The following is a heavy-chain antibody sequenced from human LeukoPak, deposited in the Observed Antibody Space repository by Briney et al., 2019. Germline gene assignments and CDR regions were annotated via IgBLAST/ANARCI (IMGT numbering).Heavy chain of an antibody. D-gene: IGHD5-18*01. CDR1: GFTVSNNY. CDR3: ARDRYSYGYALDC. V-gene: IGHV3-66*02. CDR2: IYSGGST. J-gene: IGHJ4*02. Sequence: GASLRLSCTASGFTVSNNYMSWGRQAPGKGLEWGSVIYSGGSTYHADWVKGRVSISTDNSKNTLNLQMNTLRVEGSAVDYCARDRYSYGYALDCWGQGTLVTVSS.